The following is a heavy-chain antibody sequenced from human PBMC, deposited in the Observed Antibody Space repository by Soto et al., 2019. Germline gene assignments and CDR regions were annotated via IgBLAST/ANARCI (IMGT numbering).Heavy chain of an antibody. CDR3: ASRYCSGGSCHFDN. CDR1: GFTFSSYW. D-gene: IGHD2-15*01. Sequence: GGSLRLSCAASGFTFSSYWMSWVRQAPGKGLEWVANIKQDGSDEYYVGSVKGRFTISRDNAKISLYLQMNSLRAEDTAVYYCASRYCSGGSCHFDNWGQGTLVTVSS. J-gene: IGHJ4*02. V-gene: IGHV3-7*01. CDR2: IKQDGSDE.